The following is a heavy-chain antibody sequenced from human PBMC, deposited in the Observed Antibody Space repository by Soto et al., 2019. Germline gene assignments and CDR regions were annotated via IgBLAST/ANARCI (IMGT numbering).Heavy chain of an antibody. V-gene: IGHV4-39*01. CDR2: IYYSGST. D-gene: IGHD3-10*01. CDR1: GGSISSSSYY. J-gene: IGHJ4*02. Sequence: QLQESGPGLVKPSETLSLTCTVSGGSISSSSYYWGWIRQPPGKGLEWIGSIYYSGSTYYNPSLKSRVTISVDTSKNQFSLKLSSVTAADTAVYYCARHSGFRGVTYYFDYWGQGTLVTVSS. CDR3: ARHSGFRGVTYYFDY.